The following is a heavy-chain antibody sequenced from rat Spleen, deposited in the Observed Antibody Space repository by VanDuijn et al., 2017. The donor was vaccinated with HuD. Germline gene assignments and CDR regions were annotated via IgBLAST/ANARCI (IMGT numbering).Heavy chain of an antibody. CDR1: GFTFSNYY. V-gene: IGHV5-7*01. CDR3: ARADLLLQWGAPFDY. D-gene: IGHD1-1*01. J-gene: IGHJ2*01. CDR2: ISYDGSST. Sequence: EVQLVESGGGLVQPGRSMKLSCAASGFTFSNYYMAWVRQAPKKGLEWVATISYDGSSTYYRDSVKGRFTISRDNAKSTLYLQMDSLRSEDTATYYCARADLLLQWGAPFDYWGQGVMVTVSS.